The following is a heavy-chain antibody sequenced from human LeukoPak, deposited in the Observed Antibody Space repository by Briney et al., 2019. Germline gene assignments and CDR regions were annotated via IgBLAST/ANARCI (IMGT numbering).Heavy chain of an antibody. J-gene: IGHJ5*02. V-gene: IGHV4-34*01. CDR3: ARQPWGVRGVQRRGWFDP. CDR2: INHSGST. Sequence: PSETLSLTCGVYGASLSGYYWTWIRQPPGKGLEWIGEINHSGSTNYIPSLKSRISISLDTSKNQFSLRLSSVTAADTAVYYCARQPWGVRGVQRRGWFDPWGQGTLVTVSS. CDR1: GASLSGYY. D-gene: IGHD3-10*01.